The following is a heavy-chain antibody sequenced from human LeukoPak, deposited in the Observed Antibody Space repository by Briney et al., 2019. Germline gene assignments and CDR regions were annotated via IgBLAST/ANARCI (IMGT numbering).Heavy chain of an antibody. Sequence: GGSLRLSCAASGFTFDDYAMHWVRQAPGKGLEWVSGISWNSGSIGYADSVKGRFTISRDNAKNSLYLQMNSLRAGDTALYYCAKDISGHYYDSSGYDYWGQGTLVTVSS. J-gene: IGHJ4*02. D-gene: IGHD3-22*01. CDR1: GFTFDDYA. CDR3: AKDISGHYYDSSGYDY. CDR2: ISWNSGSI. V-gene: IGHV3-9*01.